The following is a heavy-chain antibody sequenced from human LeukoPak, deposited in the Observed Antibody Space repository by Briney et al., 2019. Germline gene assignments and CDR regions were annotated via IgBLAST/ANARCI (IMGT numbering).Heavy chain of an antibody. D-gene: IGHD5-12*01. CDR2: ISYDGSNK. J-gene: IGHJ3*02. V-gene: IGHV3-30*03. CDR1: GFTFSSYG. Sequence: GGSLRLSCAAFGFTFSSYGMHWVRQAPGKGLEWVAVISYDGSNKYYADSVKGRFTISRDNSKNTLYLQMNSLRAEDTAVYYCALRGPDSGFGAFDIWGQGTMVTVSS. CDR3: ALRGPDSGFGAFDI.